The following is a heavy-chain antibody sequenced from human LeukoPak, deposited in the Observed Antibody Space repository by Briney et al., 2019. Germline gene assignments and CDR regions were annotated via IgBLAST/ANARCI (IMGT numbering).Heavy chain of an antibody. CDR1: GFTFDDYA. J-gene: IGHJ4*02. Sequence: GGSLRLSCAASGFTFDDYAMHWVRQAPGKGLEWVSGISWNSGSIGYADSVKGRFTISRDNAKNSLYLQMNSLRAEDTALYYCAKDMRVAGMRVYWGQGTLVTVSS. CDR3: AKDMRVAGMRVY. CDR2: ISWNSGSI. V-gene: IGHV3-9*01. D-gene: IGHD6-19*01.